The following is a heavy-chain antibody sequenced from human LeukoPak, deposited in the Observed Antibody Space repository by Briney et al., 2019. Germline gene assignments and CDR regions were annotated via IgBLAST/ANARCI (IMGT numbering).Heavy chain of an antibody. CDR1: GYTLTELS. Sequence: ASVKVSCKVSGYTLTELSMHWVRQAPGKGLEWMGGFDPGDGETIYAQKFQGRVTMTEDTSTDTAYMELSSLRSEDTAVYYCATHPPDYSGSYWVFASYWGQGTLVTVSS. V-gene: IGHV1-24*01. CDR2: FDPGDGET. CDR3: ATHPPDYSGSYWVFASY. D-gene: IGHD1-26*01. J-gene: IGHJ4*02.